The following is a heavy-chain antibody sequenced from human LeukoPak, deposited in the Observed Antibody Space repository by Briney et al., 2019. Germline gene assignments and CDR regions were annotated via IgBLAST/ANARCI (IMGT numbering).Heavy chain of an antibody. CDR2: INHSGST. Sequence: SETLSLTCAVYGGSFSGYYWSWIRQPPGKGLEWIGEINHSGSTNYNPSLKSRVTISVDTSKNQFSLKLSSVTAADTAVYYCTRGRFDPWGQGTLVTVSS. CDR1: GGSFSGYY. V-gene: IGHV4-34*01. CDR3: TRGRFDP. J-gene: IGHJ5*02.